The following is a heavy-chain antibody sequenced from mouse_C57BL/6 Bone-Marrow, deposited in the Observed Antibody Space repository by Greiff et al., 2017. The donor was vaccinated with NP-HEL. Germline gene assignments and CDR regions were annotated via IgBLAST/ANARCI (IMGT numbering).Heavy chain of an antibody. J-gene: IGHJ3*01. CDR1: GYTFTDYY. V-gene: IGHV1-19*01. CDR3: ARGPLFAY. Sequence: EVMLVESGPVLVKPGASVKMSCKASGYTFTDYYMNWVKQSHGKSLEWIGVINPYNGGTSYNQKFKGKATLTVDKSSSTAYMELNSLTSEDSAVYYCARGPLFAYWGQGTLVTVSA. CDR2: INPYNGGT.